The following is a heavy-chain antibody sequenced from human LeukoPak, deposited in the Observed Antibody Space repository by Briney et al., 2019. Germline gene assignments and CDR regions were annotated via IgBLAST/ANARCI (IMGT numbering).Heavy chain of an antibody. CDR1: GFTFSSYW. Sequence: GGSLRLSCAASGFTFSSYWMSWVRQAPGKGLEWVANIKQDGSEKYYVDSVKGRFTISRDNAKNSLYLQMNSLRAEDTAVYYCAREAFYQDYYDSSGYYYDAFDIWGQGTMVTVSS. J-gene: IGHJ3*02. D-gene: IGHD3-22*01. CDR2: IKQDGSEK. CDR3: AREAFYQDYYDSSGYYYDAFDI. V-gene: IGHV3-7*01.